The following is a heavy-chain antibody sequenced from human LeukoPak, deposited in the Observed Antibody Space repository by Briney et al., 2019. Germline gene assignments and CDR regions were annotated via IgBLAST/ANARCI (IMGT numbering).Heavy chain of an antibody. V-gene: IGHV4-61*02. CDR3: ARVRMTTVTTRGGYYYYMDV. CDR1: GGSISSGSYY. CDR2: IYTSGST. D-gene: IGHD4-11*01. J-gene: IGHJ6*03. Sequence: SETLSLTCTVSGGSISSGSYYWSWIRQPAGKGLEWIGRIYTSGSTNYNPSLKSRVTISVDTSKNQFSLKLSSVTAADTAVYYCARVRMTTVTTRGGYYYYMDVWGKGTTVTVSS.